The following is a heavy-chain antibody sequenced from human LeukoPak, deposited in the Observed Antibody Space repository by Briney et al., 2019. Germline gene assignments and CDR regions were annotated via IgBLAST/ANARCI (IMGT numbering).Heavy chain of an antibody. D-gene: IGHD3-3*01. V-gene: IGHV1-8*01. CDR2: MNPNSGNT. J-gene: IGHJ4*02. Sequence: ASVKVSCKASGYTFTSYVINWVRQATGQGLEWMGWMNPNSGNTGYAQKFQGRVTMTRNTSISTAYMELSSLRSEDTAVYYCARDLDETTIFGVVSDYWGQGTLVTVSS. CDR1: GYTFTSYV. CDR3: ARDLDETTIFGVVSDY.